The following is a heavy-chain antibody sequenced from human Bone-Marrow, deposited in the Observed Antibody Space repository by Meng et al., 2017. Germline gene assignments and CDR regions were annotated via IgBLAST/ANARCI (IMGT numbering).Heavy chain of an antibody. CDR2: ISPNSVDT. Sequence: VQRVASGAQVSNTDASVKVSFKASGYTVTGYAMHCVRQAPGQRLKWMGWISPNSVDTRFAQTFQGRVTMTRDTSISTAYMELSRLTSDDPAVYYCARVSPTVTALRWLDPWGQGTLVTVSS. CDR1: GYTVTGYA. D-gene: IGHD4-17*01. V-gene: IGHV1-2*02. CDR3: ARVSPTVTALRWLDP. J-gene: IGHJ5*02.